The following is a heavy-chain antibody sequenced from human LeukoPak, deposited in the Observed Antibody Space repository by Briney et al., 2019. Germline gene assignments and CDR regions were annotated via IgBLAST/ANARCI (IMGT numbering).Heavy chain of an antibody. J-gene: IGHJ4*02. V-gene: IGHV4-61*02. Sequence: PSETLSLTCTVSVDSIDSNSYYWSWIRQSAGKGLEWIGRIYTRGSARYHPSLGSRVTMSVDTSKNQFSLELTSVTAADTGVYYCVAGVVGPPERISWGQGSLVTVSS. CDR2: IYTRGSA. CDR1: VDSIDSNSYY. CDR3: VAGVVGPPERIS. D-gene: IGHD1-26*01.